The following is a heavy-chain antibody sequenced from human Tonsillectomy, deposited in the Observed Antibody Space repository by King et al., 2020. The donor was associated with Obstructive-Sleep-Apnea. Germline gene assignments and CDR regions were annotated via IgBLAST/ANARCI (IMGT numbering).Heavy chain of an antibody. Sequence: VQLVESGGGLVQPGGSLRLSCAASGFTFSSYAMSWVRQAPGKGLEWVSAISGIGGSTYCSDSVKGRFTISRDNSKNTLYLQMNSLRAEDTAVYYCVRYYYGSGSYFVMDVWGQGTTVTVSS. CDR3: VRYYYGSGSYFVMDV. CDR2: ISGIGGST. CDR1: GFTFSSYA. D-gene: IGHD3-10*01. V-gene: IGHV3-23*04. J-gene: IGHJ6*02.